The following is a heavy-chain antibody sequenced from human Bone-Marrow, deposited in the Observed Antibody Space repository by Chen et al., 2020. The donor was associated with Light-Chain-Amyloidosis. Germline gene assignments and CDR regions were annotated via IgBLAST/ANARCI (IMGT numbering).Heavy chain of an antibody. CDR1: GFTFDDYA. V-gene: IGHV3-43*02. Sequence: EVQLVESGGGVVQPGGSLTLSCAASGFTFDDYAMHLVRQAPGKGLEWVSLIVGDGRSTYYADSVKGRFTIYRDNNKNSLSLQMNSLKSEDTALYYCAKSPRYSTGRFDYWGQGTLVTVSS. D-gene: IGHD2-8*02. CDR3: AKSPRYSTGRFDY. CDR2: IVGDGRST. J-gene: IGHJ4*02.